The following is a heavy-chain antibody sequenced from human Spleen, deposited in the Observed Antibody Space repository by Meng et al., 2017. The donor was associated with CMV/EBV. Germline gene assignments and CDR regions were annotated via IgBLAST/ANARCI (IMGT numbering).Heavy chain of an antibody. J-gene: IGHJ3*02. D-gene: IGHD2-15*01. CDR1: GFTFRTYA. CDR2: IRYDGNHI. Sequence: GGSLRLSCAASGFTFRTYAMHWVRQTPGKGLEWVAFIRYDGNHIDYKDSVKGRFTISRDNSRKMVYLQMNSLRPEDTAVYFCTNLGGSDAFNIWGQGTVVTVSS. CDR3: TNLGGSDAFNI. V-gene: IGHV3-30*02.